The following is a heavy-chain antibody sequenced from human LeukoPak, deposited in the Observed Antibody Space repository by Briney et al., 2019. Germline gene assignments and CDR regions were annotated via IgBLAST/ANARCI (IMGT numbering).Heavy chain of an antibody. J-gene: IGHJ4*02. CDR3: ARERTIFGVVSGN. D-gene: IGHD3-3*01. V-gene: IGHV3-21*01. Sequence: GRSLRLSCAASGFTFSSYSMNWVRQAPGKGLEWVSSISSSGSYIYYADSLKGRFTISRDNAKNSLYLQMNSLRAEDTAVYYCARERTIFGVVSGNWGQGTLVTVSS. CDR1: GFTFSSYS. CDR2: ISSSGSYI.